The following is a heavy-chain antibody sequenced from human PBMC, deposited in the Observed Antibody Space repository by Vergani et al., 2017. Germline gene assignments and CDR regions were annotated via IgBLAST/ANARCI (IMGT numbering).Heavy chain of an antibody. J-gene: IGHJ4*02. Sequence: QVQVVQSGAAVKKSGASVKVSCKTSGYTFSNYYMHWVRQAPGQGLEWMGIINSSGAHINYAQKFQGRVTMTRDTSTSTVYMELSSLRSEDTAIYYCARGYCSILTGYRYWGQGTLVTVSA. CDR1: GYTFSNYY. D-gene: IGHD3-9*01. CDR3: ARGYCSILTGYRY. CDR2: INSSGAHI. V-gene: IGHV1-46*03.